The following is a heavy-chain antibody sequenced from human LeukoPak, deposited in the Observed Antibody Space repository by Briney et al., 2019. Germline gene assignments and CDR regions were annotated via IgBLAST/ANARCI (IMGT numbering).Heavy chain of an antibody. CDR2: IKSKTDGGTT. Sequence: PGGSLRLSCAASGFAFSNAWMSWVRQAPGKGLEWVGRIKSKTDGGTTDYAAPVKGRFTISRDDSKNTLYLQMNSLKTEDTAVYYCTRGGGGSDYYYYGMDVWGQGTTVTVSS. CDR1: GFAFSNAW. V-gene: IGHV3-15*01. CDR3: TRGGGGSDYYYYGMDV. J-gene: IGHJ6*02. D-gene: IGHD1-26*01.